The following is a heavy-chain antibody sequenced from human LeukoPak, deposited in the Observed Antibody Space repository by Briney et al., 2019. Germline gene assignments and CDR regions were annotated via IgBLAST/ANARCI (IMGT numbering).Heavy chain of an antibody. CDR1: GFTVSSNY. Sequence: WGSLSLSCAASGFTVSSNYMSWVRQAPGKGLEWVSIIYSGGSTFYADSVKGRFTISRDNSKNTLYLQMNSLRAEDTAVYYCARGGSYLSAFDICGQGTMVTVSS. J-gene: IGHJ3*02. CDR3: ARGGSYLSAFDI. D-gene: IGHD1-26*01. V-gene: IGHV3-53*01. CDR2: IYSGGST.